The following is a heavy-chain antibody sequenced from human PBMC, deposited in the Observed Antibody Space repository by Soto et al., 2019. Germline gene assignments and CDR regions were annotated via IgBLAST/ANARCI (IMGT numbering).Heavy chain of an antibody. CDR1: GFTFSSYG. J-gene: IGHJ5*02. Sequence: QVQLVESGGGVVQPGRSLRLSCAASGFTFSSYGMHWIRQAPGKGLEWVAVISYDGSNKYYADSVKGGFTISRDNSKNPLYVQMNSRGAEDTAVYYCAKGGSSRGWWFDPWGQGNLVTVSS. CDR2: ISYDGSNK. D-gene: IGHD2-2*01. V-gene: IGHV3-30*18. CDR3: AKGGSSRGWWFDP.